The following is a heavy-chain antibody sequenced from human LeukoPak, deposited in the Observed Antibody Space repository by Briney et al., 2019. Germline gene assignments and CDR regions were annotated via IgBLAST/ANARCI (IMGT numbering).Heavy chain of an antibody. D-gene: IGHD3-10*01. CDR2: IYNGGII. J-gene: IGHJ5*02. CDR3: ARDSGTTGEVKFDP. CDR1: GDSISRYY. V-gene: IGHV4-4*07. Sequence: PSETLSLTCTVPGDSISRYYWSCIRQPAGKGLEWIGRIYNGGIITYNPSLKSRVTMSIDTSNNQFSLRLRFVTAADTAVYYCARDSGTTGEVKFDPWGQGTLVTVSS.